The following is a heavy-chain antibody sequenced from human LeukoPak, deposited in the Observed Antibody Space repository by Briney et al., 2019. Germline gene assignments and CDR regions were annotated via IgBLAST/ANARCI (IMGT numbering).Heavy chain of an antibody. CDR3: ARVPLGCSGGSCYYYYGMDV. CDR1: GFTFSSYW. V-gene: IGHV3-7*01. CDR2: IKQDGSEK. J-gene: IGHJ6*02. Sequence: GGSLRLPCAASGFTFSSYWMSWVRQAPGKGLEWVANIKQDGSEKYYVDSVKGRFTISRDNAKNSLYLQMNSLRAEDTAVYYCARVPLGCSGGSCYYYYGMDVWGQGTTVTVSS. D-gene: IGHD2-15*01.